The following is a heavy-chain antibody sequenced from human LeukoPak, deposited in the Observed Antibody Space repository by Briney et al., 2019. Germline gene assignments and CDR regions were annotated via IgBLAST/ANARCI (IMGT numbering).Heavy chain of an antibody. CDR2: IIPILGIA. CDR1: GGTFSSYA. Sequence: ASVKVSCKAPGGTFSSYAISWVRQAPGQGLEWMGRIIPILGIANYAQKFQGRVTITADKSTSTAYMELSSLRSEDTAVYYCARDRYSYGPHDYWGQGTLVTVSS. D-gene: IGHD5-18*01. J-gene: IGHJ4*02. V-gene: IGHV1-69*04. CDR3: ARDRYSYGPHDY.